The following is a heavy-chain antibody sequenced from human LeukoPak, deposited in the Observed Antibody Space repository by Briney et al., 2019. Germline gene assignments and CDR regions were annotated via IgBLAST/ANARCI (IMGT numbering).Heavy chain of an antibody. J-gene: IGHJ5*02. CDR2: IKQDGSEK. D-gene: IGHD6-13*01. V-gene: IGHV3-7*04. CDR3: ARVAAAVPDQ. CDR1: GFTFTTYW. Sequence: PGGSLRLSCAASGFTFTTYWMSWVRQAPGKGLEWVANIKQDGSEKYYMDSVKGRFTISRDNAKNSLYLQMSSLRVEDTAVYYCARVAAAVPDQWGQGTLVTVSS.